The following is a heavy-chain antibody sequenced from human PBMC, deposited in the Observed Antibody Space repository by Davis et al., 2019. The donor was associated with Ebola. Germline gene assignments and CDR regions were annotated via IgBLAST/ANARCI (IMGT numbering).Heavy chain of an antibody. CDR3: ARFEGLRFLEGYYMDV. CDR1: GFSLSNARMG. D-gene: IGHD3-3*01. J-gene: IGHJ6*03. CDR2: IFSNDEK. Sequence: SGPTLVKPTETLTLTCTVSGFSLSNARMGVSWIRQPPGKALEWLAHIFSNDEKSYSTSLKSRLTISKDTSKSQVVLTMTNMDPVDTATYYCARFEGLRFLEGYYMDVWGKGTTVTVSS. V-gene: IGHV2-26*01.